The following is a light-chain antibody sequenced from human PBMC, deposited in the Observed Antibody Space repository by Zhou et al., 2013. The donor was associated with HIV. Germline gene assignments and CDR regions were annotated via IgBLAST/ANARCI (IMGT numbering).Light chain of an antibody. CDR3: QQYGSSLPT. Sequence: EIVLTQSPGTLSLSPGERATLSCRASQSVTSSYLAWYQQKPGQAPGLLIYGASSRATGIPDRFSGSGSGTDFTLTISRLEPEDFAVYYCQQYGSSLPTFGQGTKGGNQT. J-gene: IGKJ1*01. CDR2: GAS. V-gene: IGKV3-20*01. CDR1: QSVTSSY.